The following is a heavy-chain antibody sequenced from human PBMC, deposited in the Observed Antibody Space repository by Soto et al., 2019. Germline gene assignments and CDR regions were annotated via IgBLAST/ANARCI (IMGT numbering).Heavy chain of an antibody. D-gene: IGHD3-3*01. Sequence: SETLSLTCTVSAGSISTYYCNWIRQPAGKGLEWIGRIDSSGSTNYNPSLKSRLTMSVDTSKNQFSLNLSSVTAADTAVYYCARGGHDFWSGPFDYWGQGSLVT. V-gene: IGHV4-4*07. CDR2: IDSSGST. CDR1: AGSISTYY. J-gene: IGHJ4*02. CDR3: ARGGHDFWSGPFDY.